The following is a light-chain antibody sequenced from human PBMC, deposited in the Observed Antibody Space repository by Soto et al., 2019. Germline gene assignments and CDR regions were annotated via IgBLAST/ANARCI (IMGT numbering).Light chain of an antibody. V-gene: IGLV2-14*01. CDR2: DVS. J-gene: IGLJ1*01. Sequence: QSALTQPASVSGSPGQSITISCTGTSSDVGGYNYVSWYQQHPGKAPKLMIYDVSNRPSGVSNRFSGSKSGNTASLTISGLQAEDEADYYCSSYTSSSTPYAFGTGT. CDR1: SSDVGGYNY. CDR3: SSYTSSSTPYA.